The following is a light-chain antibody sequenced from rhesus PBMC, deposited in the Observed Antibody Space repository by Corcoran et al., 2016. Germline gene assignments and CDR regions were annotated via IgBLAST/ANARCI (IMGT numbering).Light chain of an antibody. CDR2: LGS. CDR1: QSLLHSNGYTY. J-gene: IGKJ3*01. V-gene: IGKV2-91*01. Sequence: DIVMTQTPLSLPVTPGEPASISCRSSQSLLHSNGYTYLDWCLQKPGQSPQLLICLGSNRASGVPDRCSGSGSGTDFTLKISRVEAEDVGVYYCMQGTQLPFTFGPGTKLDIK. CDR3: MQGTQLPFT.